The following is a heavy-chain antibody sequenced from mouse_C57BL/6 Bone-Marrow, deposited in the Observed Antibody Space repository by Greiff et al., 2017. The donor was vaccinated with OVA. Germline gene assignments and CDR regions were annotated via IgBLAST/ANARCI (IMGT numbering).Heavy chain of an antibody. Sequence: DVKLVESEGGLVQPGSSMKLSCTASGFTFSDYYMAWVRQVPEKGLEWVANINYDGSSTYYLDSLKSRFIISRDNAKNILYLQMSSLKSEDTATYYCARGPGNYYFDYWGQGTTLTVSS. CDR1: GFTFSDYY. CDR2: INYDGSST. CDR3: ARGPGNYYFDY. V-gene: IGHV5-16*01. J-gene: IGHJ2*01.